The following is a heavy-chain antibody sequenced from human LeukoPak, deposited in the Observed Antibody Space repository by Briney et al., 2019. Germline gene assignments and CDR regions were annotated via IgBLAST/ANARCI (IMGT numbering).Heavy chain of an antibody. Sequence: ASVTVSCKASGFTFTTYGFSWVRQAPGQGLEWMGWISAYNGNINYAQSFRDRVTMTIDTSTSTVYMELRSLTSDDTAMYYCARGEDYYGSGSYYMLDYWGQGTLVTVSS. CDR2: ISAYNGNI. CDR1: GFTFTTYG. V-gene: IGHV1-18*01. CDR3: ARGEDYYGSGSYYMLDY. D-gene: IGHD3-10*01. J-gene: IGHJ4*02.